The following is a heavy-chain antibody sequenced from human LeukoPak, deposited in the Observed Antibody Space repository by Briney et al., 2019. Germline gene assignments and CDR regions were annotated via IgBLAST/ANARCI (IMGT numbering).Heavy chain of an antibody. D-gene: IGHD5-18*01. Sequence: APVKVSCKASGYTFTGYYMHWVRQAPGQGLEWMGWINPNSGGTNYAQKFQGRVTMTRDTSISTAYMELSRLRSDDTAVYYCARAPDSYGSFDYRGQGTLVTVSS. V-gene: IGHV1-2*02. J-gene: IGHJ4*02. CDR2: INPNSGGT. CDR3: ARAPDSYGSFDY. CDR1: GYTFTGYY.